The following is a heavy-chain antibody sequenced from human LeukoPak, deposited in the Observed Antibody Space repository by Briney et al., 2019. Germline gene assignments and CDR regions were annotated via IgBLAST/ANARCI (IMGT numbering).Heavy chain of an antibody. CDR1: GFTFSDYW. CDR2: INQHGSEK. V-gene: IGHV3-7*01. D-gene: IGHD3-3*01. J-gene: IGHJ4*02. Sequence: GGSLRLSCAASGFTFSDYWMSWVRQAPGKGLEWVANINQHGSEKYSVDSVKGRFTISRDNAKNSLYLQMNSLRAEDTAVYYCARHGVYCSDYWGQGSLVTVSS. CDR3: ARHGVYCSDY.